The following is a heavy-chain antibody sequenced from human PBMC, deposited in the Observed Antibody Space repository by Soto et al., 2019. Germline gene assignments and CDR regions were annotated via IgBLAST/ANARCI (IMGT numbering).Heavy chain of an antibody. CDR2: SYYSGST. D-gene: IGHD4-17*01. CDR1: GGSISSYY. J-gene: IGHJ4*02. CDR3: ARNETLHDDYDN. Sequence: SETLSLTCTVSGGSISSYYWGWIRQPPGKGLEWIGYSYYSGSTNYNPSLKSRVTISVDTSKKQFSLKLSSVTAADTAVYYCARNETLHDDYDNWGREPLLTVSS. V-gene: IGHV4-59*08.